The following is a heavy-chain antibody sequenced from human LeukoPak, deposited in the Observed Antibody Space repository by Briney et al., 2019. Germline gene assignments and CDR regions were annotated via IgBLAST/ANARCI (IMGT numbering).Heavy chain of an antibody. D-gene: IGHD3-10*01. J-gene: IGHJ4*02. CDR1: GFTFSTYS. CDR3: ARDRSGLIRGVTHSQLDY. Sequence: PGGSLRLSCAASGFTFSTYSMNWVRQAPGKGLEWVSYISSGSSTIYYADSVKGRFTISRDNAKNSLYLQMNSLRAEDTAVYYCARDRSGLIRGVTHSQLDYWGRGTLVTVSS. CDR2: ISSGSSTI. V-gene: IGHV3-48*04.